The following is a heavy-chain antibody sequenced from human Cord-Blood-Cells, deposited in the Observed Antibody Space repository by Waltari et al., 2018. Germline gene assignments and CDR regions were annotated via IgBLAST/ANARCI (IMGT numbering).Heavy chain of an antibody. V-gene: IGHV4-34*01. CDR2: INHSGST. D-gene: IGHD6-6*01. CDR1: GGSFSGYY. J-gene: IGHJ4*02. CDR3: ARGKPPSSSIDY. Sequence: QVQLQQWGAGLLKPSETLSLTCAVDGGSFSGYYWSWVSQPPGKGLEWIGEINHSGSTNYNPSLKSRVTISVDTSKNQFSLKLSSVTAADTAVYYCARGKPPSSSIDYWGQGTLVTVSS.